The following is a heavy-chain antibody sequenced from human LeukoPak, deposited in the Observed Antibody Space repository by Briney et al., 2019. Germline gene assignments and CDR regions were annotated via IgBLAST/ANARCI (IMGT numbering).Heavy chain of an antibody. Sequence: SETLSLTCTVSGGSISSGSYYWSWIRQPAGKGLEWIGRIYTSGSTNYNPSLKGRVTISVDTSKNQFSLKLSSVTAADTAVYYCARGDYYDFWSGYLNYWGQGTLVTVSS. CDR1: GGSISSGSYY. CDR2: IYTSGST. J-gene: IGHJ4*02. CDR3: ARGDYYDFWSGYLNY. V-gene: IGHV4-61*02. D-gene: IGHD3-3*01.